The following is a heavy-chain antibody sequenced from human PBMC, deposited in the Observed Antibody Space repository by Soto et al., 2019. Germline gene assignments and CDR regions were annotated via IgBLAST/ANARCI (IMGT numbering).Heavy chain of an antibody. CDR1: GGSFNRHT. CDR3: ARGWGYDSTDYYYAY. J-gene: IGHJ4*02. Sequence: QVQLVQSGAEVRKPGSSVRVSCKASGGSFNRHTISWVRQAPGQGLEWMGGIIPIFGTANHAQKFQGRVTMIADESTSKVYMELSSLRSDDTAIYYCARGWGYDSTDYYYAYWGQGTLVIVSS. V-gene: IGHV1-69*01. D-gene: IGHD3-22*01. CDR2: IIPIFGTA.